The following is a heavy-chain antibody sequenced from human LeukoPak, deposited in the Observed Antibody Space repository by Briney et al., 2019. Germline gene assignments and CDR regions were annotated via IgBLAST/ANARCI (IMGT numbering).Heavy chain of an antibody. CDR2: IIPLFGTT. J-gene: IGHJ4*01. CDR1: GTTFSSFI. Sequence: VASVKVSCKASGTTFSSFIITWVRQAPGQGLEWMGQIIPLFGTTKSAQRFQDRVTIIADESSMTASLELARLTSEDTAFYYCARVGEFGSGSAMVLTDWGQGTLVTVSS. D-gene: IGHD3-16*01. V-gene: IGHV1-69*13. CDR3: ARVGEFGSGSAMVLTD.